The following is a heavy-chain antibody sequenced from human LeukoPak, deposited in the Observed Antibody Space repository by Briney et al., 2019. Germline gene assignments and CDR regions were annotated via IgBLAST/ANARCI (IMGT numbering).Heavy chain of an antibody. V-gene: IGHV1-2*02. D-gene: IGHD3-22*01. CDR3: ARDGHNYYDSSGLDY. Sequence: ASVKVSCKASGYTFTGYYMHWVRQAPGQGLEWMGWINPNSGGTNYAQKFQGRVTMTRDTSISTAYMELSRLRSDDTAVYYCARDGHNYYDSSGLDYWGQGTLVTVSS. CDR2: INPNSGGT. CDR1: GYTFTGYY. J-gene: IGHJ4*02.